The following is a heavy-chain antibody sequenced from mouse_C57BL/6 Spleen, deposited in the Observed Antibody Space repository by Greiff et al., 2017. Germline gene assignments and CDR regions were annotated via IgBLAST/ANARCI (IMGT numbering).Heavy chain of an antibody. CDR2: ISDGGSYT. V-gene: IGHV5-4*01. J-gene: IGHJ4*01. Sequence: DVKLVESGGGLVKPGGSLKLSCAASGFTFSSYAMSWVRQTPEKRLEWVATISDGGSYTYYPDNVKGRFTISRDNAKNNLYLQMSHLKSEDTAMYYCARDGVVRRTPYAMDYWGQGTSVTVSS. D-gene: IGHD1-1*01. CDR1: GFTFSSYA. CDR3: ARDGVVRRTPYAMDY.